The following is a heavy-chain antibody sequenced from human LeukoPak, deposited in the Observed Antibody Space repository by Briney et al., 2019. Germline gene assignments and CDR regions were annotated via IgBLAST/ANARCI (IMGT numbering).Heavy chain of an antibody. CDR1: GGTFSSYA. CDR3: ARRVGACLDY. Sequence: GASVKVSYKASGGTFSSYAISWVRQAPGQGLEWMGRIIPIFGIANYAQKFQGRVTITADKSTSTAYMELSSLRSEDTAVYYCARRVGACLDYWGQGTLVTVSS. D-gene: IGHD1-26*01. V-gene: IGHV1-69*04. CDR2: IIPIFGIA. J-gene: IGHJ4*02.